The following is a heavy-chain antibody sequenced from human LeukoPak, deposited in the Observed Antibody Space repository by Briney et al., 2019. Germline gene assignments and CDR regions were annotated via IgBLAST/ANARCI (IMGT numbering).Heavy chain of an antibody. CDR3: ARGTAMAPYDY. D-gene: IGHD5-18*01. J-gene: IGHJ4*02. CDR1: GFTFSSYS. V-gene: IGHV3-21*01. Sequence: GGSLRLSCAASGFTFSSYSMNWVSQAPGKGLEWVSSISSGSDYIFYADSVKGRFTISRDNAKNSLSLQMNSLRAEDTAVYYCARGTAMAPYDYWGQGTLVTVSS. CDR2: ISSGSDYI.